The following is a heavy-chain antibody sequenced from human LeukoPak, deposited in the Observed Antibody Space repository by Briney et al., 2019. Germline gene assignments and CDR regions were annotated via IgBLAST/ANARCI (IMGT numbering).Heavy chain of an antibody. CDR1: GFTFSSYS. CDR3: ARWGSRDDY. CDR2: ISSSSSTI. Sequence: GGSLRLSCAASGFTFSSYSMNWVRQAPGKGLEWVSYISSSSSTIYYADSVKGRFTISRDNAKNSLYRQMNSLRDEDTAVYYCARWGSRDDYWGQGTLVTVSS. D-gene: IGHD3-16*01. J-gene: IGHJ4*02. V-gene: IGHV3-48*02.